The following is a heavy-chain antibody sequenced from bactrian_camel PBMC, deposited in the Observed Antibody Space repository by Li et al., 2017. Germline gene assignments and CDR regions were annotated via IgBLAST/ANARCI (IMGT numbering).Heavy chain of an antibody. CDR1: RYPFSDYC. CDR2: IGRNAIT. Sequence: QLVESGGGSAQPGGTLTLSCVGSRYPFSDYCLAWLRQTPGKEREWVSDIGRNAITNYHDSVKGRFTISRVIHSHTLFLHMNDLKPEDTAMYYCAAGPQTLTCPGVSDHYRLWGQGTQVTVS. V-gene: IGHV3S1*01. CDR3: AAGPQTLTCPGVSDHYRL. D-gene: IGHD3*01. J-gene: IGHJ4*01.